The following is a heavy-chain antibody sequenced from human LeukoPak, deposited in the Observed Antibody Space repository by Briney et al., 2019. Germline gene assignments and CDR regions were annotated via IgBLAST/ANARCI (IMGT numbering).Heavy chain of an antibody. CDR2: ISSNGGST. J-gene: IGHJ4*02. V-gene: IGHV3-64*01. D-gene: IGHD4-17*01. Sequence: GGSLRPSCAASGFTFSSYAMHWVRQAPGKGLEYVPAISSNGGSTYYANSVKGRFTISRDNSKNTLYLQMGSLRAEDMAVYYCARDRGIVQLDNYGDYVGFYFDYWGQGTLVTVSS. CDR3: ARDRGIVQLDNYGDYVGFYFDY. CDR1: GFTFSSYA.